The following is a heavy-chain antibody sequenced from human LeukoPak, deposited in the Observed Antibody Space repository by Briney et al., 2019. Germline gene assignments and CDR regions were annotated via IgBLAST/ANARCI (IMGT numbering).Heavy chain of an antibody. J-gene: IGHJ4*02. V-gene: IGHV3-30*03. Sequence: GRSPRLSCAASGFTFSSYGMHWVRQAPGKGLEWVAVISYDGSNKYYADSVKGRFTISRDNSKNTLYLQMNSLRAEDTAVYYCALLNNGITIFGGWGQGTLVTVSS. CDR2: ISYDGSNK. CDR3: ALLNNGITIFGG. D-gene: IGHD3-3*01. CDR1: GFTFSSYG.